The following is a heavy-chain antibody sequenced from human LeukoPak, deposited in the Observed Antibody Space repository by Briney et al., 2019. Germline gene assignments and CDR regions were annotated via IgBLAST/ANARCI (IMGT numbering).Heavy chain of an antibody. CDR1: GGSIRTYY. J-gene: IGHJ4*02. CDR3: ARTYSTSVVFDY. CDR2: FSYSGST. V-gene: IGHV4-59*01. Sequence: SETLSLTCTVSGGSIRTYYWNWIRQPPGNGLEWIGYFSYSGSTDHNPSLKGRVTISGDTSKNQFSLKLSSVTAADTAFYYCARTYSTSVVFDYWGQGILVTVSS. D-gene: IGHD6-6*01.